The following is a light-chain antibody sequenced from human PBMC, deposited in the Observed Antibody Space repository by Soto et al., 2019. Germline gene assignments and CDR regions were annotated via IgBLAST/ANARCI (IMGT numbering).Light chain of an antibody. J-gene: IGKJ1*01. CDR1: QSISSW. Sequence: DIQMTQSPSTLSASVGDRVNITCRASQSISSWLAWYQQKPGKAPMLLNYKASSLEGGVPSRFSSSGSGTEFALTSSSLQPDDFATYYCQQYNDCWTFGQGTKVEIK. V-gene: IGKV1-5*03. CDR3: QQYNDCWT. CDR2: KAS.